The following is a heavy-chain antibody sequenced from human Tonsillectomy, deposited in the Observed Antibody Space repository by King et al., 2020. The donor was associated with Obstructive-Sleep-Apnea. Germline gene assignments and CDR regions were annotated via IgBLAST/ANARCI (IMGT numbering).Heavy chain of an antibody. V-gene: IGHV3-21*04. J-gene: IGHJ6*02. CDR3: AREAFYSGLDV. CDR1: GFILSFYS. CDR2: ITSSSSDL. Sequence: VQLVESGGALVMPGGSLTLSCAASGFILSFYSMKWVRQVPGKGLEWVSFITSSSSDLRYADSVKGRFTISRENAKDSLLLQMNGLRSEDTAVYYCAREAFYSGLDVWGQGTTVTVSS.